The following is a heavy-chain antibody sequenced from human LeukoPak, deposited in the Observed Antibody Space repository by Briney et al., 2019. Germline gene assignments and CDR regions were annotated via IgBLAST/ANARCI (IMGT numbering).Heavy chain of an antibody. CDR1: GGSISTYY. J-gene: IGHJ3*01. CDR3: VRRVVVVTANDKSDAFDV. V-gene: IGHV4-59*01. D-gene: IGHD2-21*02. CDR2: IYYTGSS. Sequence: SETLSLTCTVSGGSISTYYWTWIRQPPGQGLEWIGYIYYTGSSNYNPSLKSRVTISLDTSKIKFSLNLSSVTAADTAVYYCVRRVVVVTANDKSDAFDVWGQGTVVTVSS.